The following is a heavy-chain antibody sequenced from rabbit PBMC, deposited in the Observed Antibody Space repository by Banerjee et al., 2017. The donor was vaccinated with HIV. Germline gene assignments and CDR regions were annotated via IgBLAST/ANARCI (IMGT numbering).Heavy chain of an antibody. J-gene: IGHJ4*01. V-gene: IGHV1S45*01. CDR3: ASGYSDIVFNL. CDR1: GFSFSSRYY. CDR2: IYAGDGNT. D-gene: IGHD1-1*01. Sequence: QEQLEESGGDLVKPEGSLTLTCTASGFSFSSRYYMCWVRQAPGKGLEWIACIYAGDGNTYYASWAKGRFTISKTSSTTVTLQMTSLTAADTATYFCASGYSDIVFNLWGPGTLVTVS.